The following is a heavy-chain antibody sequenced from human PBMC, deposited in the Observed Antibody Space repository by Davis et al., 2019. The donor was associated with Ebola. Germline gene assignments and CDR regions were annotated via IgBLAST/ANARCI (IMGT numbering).Heavy chain of an antibody. J-gene: IGHJ4*02. CDR2: IYYSGST. V-gene: IGHV4-61*08. CDR1: GGSISSGDYY. D-gene: IGHD5-18*01. CDR3: ARSLTGYSYLVNY. Sequence: PSETLSLTCTVSGGSISSGDYYWSWIRQPPGKGLEWIGYIYYSGSTNYNPSLKSRVTISVDTSKNQFSLKLSSVTAADTAVYYCARSLTGYSYLVNYWGQGTLVTVSS.